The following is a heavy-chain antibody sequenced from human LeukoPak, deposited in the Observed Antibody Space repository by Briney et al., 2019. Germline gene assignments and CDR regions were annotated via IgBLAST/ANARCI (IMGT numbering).Heavy chain of an antibody. Sequence: ASVKVSCKVSGYTLTELSMHWVRQAPGKGLEWMGGFDPEDGETIYAQKFQGRVTMTEDTSTDTAYMELSSLRSEDTAVYYCATDASGSLRADAFDIWGQGTMVTVSS. CDR3: ATDASGSLRADAFDI. J-gene: IGHJ3*02. CDR2: FDPEDGET. V-gene: IGHV1-24*01. D-gene: IGHD1-26*01. CDR1: GYTLTELS.